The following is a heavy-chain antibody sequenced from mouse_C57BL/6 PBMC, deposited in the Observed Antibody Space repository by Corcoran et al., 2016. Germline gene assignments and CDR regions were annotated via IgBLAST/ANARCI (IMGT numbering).Heavy chain of an antibody. D-gene: IGHD2-1*01. V-gene: IGHV1-84*01. CDR1: GYTFTDYY. Sequence: IQLQQSGPELVNPGASVKISCKASGYTFTDYYINWVKQRPGQGLEWIGWIYPGSGNTKYNEKFKGKATLTVDTSSSTAYMQLSSLTSEDSAVYFCARQQIYYGNPYAMDYWGQGTSVTVSS. CDR3: ARQQIYYGNPYAMDY. CDR2: IYPGSGNT. J-gene: IGHJ4*01.